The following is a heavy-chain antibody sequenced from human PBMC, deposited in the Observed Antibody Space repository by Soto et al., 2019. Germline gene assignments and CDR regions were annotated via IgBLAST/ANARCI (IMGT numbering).Heavy chain of an antibody. CDR3: ARDVETHIDS. V-gene: IGHV3-11*01. CDR2: ISSSGDSI. CDR1: GFTFSDYY. Sequence: GGSLRLSCAASGFTFSDYYMSWIRQAPGKGLEWLSYISSSGDSIYYADSVKGRITISRDNAKNSLYLQMNSLTAEDTAVYYCARDVETHIDSRGHALLITVS. J-gene: IGHJ5*01. D-gene: IGHD2-21*01.